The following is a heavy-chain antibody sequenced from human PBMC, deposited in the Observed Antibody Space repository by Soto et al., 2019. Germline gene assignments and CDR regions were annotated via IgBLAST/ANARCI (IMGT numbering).Heavy chain of an antibody. J-gene: IGHJ4*02. CDR2: INPNSGGT. D-gene: IGHD5-12*01. Sequence: ASVKVSCKASGYTFTGYYMHWVRQAPGQGLEWMGWINPNSGGTNYAQKFQGWVTMTRDTSISTAYMELSRLRFDDTAVYYCARGQDVDIVATMDAGRVVAATPTSSFDYWGQGTLVTVSS. V-gene: IGHV1-2*04. CDR3: ARGQDVDIVATMDAGRVVAATPTSSFDY. CDR1: GYTFTGYY.